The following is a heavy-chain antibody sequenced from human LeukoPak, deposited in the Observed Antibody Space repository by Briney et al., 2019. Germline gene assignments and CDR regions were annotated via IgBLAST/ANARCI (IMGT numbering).Heavy chain of an antibody. CDR3: ARASTIFGVVRFFDY. V-gene: IGHV3-66*02. D-gene: IGHD3-3*01. Sequence: GGSLRLSCAASGFIVSANYMSWVRQAPGKGLEYVSLTSSGGSTYYADSVKGRFTISRDNSKNTMYLQMNSLRAEDTAVYYCARASTIFGVVRFFDYWGQGTLVTVSS. CDR1: GFIVSANY. CDR2: TSSGGST. J-gene: IGHJ4*02.